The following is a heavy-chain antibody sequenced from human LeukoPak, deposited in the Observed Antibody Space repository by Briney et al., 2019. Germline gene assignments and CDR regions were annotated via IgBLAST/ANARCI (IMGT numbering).Heavy chain of an antibody. J-gene: IGHJ5*02. Sequence: TLSLTCTVSGGSISSGGYYWSWIRQHPGKGLEWIGYIYYSGSTYYNPSLKSRVTISVDTSKNQFSLKLSSVTAADTAVYYCARASLYSGYDSNWFDPWGQGTLVTVSS. D-gene: IGHD5-12*01. CDR2: IYYSGST. CDR3: ARASLYSGYDSNWFDP. V-gene: IGHV4-31*03. CDR1: GGSISSGGYY.